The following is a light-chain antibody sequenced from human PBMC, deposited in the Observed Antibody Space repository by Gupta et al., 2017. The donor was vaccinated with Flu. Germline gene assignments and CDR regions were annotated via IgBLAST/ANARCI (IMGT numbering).Light chain of an antibody. V-gene: IGKV1-33*01. CDR2: DAS. J-gene: IGKJ4*01. Sequence: VGDRVTITCQASQDISNYLNWYQQKPGKAPKLLIYDASNLETGVPSRFSGSGSGTDFTFTISSLQPEDIATYYCQQYDNPFTFGGGTKVEIK. CDR3: QQYDNPFT. CDR1: QDISNY.